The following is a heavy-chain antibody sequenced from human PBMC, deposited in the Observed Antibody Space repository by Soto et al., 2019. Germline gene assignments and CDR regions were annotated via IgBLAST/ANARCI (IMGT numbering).Heavy chain of an antibody. D-gene: IGHD2-2*01. V-gene: IGHV1-3*01. J-gene: IGHJ1*01. CDR1: GYTFTNYA. Sequence: ASVKVSCKASGYTFTNYAIHWVRQAPGQRLEWMGWINAGNGNTEYSQKFQGRVTITRDTSASTAYMELSSLRSEDTAMYYCARARQLLWASYFQHWGQGTLVTVSS. CDR2: INAGNGNT. CDR3: ARARQLLWASYFQH.